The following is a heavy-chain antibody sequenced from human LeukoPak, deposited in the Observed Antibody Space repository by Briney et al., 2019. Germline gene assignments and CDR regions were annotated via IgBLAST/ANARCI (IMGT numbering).Heavy chain of an antibody. V-gene: IGHV3-30-3*01. Sequence: PGRSLRLSCAASGFTFSSYAMHWVRQAPGKGLHWVAVISYDGSNKYYADSVKGRFTISRDNSKNTLYLQMDSLRAEDTAVFYCAKEFYPSPTREDSFDYWGQGTLVTVSS. D-gene: IGHD1-14*01. J-gene: IGHJ4*02. CDR2: ISYDGSNK. CDR3: AKEFYPSPTREDSFDY. CDR1: GFTFSSYA.